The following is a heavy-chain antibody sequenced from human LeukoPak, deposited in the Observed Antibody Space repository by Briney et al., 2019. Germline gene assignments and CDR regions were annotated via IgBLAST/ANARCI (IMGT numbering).Heavy chain of an antibody. J-gene: IGHJ6*02. D-gene: IGHD5-12*01. CDR3: ARASIVATIKVVYYYYGMDV. CDR2: IYYSGST. Sequence: PSETLSLTCTVSGGSISSSSYYWGWIRQPPGKGLEWIGSIYYSGSTYYNPSLKSRVTISVDTSKNQFSLKLSSVTAADTAVYYCARASIVATIKVVYYYYGMDVWGQGTTVTVSS. V-gene: IGHV4-39*01. CDR1: GGSISSSSYY.